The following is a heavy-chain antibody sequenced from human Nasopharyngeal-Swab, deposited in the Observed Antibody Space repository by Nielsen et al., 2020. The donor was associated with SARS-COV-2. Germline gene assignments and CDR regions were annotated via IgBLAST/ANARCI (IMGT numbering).Heavy chain of an antibody. CDR1: GFIFSSYS. D-gene: IGHD2-2*01. CDR3: ARDVVVETYYYYYMDV. Sequence: GESLKISCAASGFIFSSYSMNWVRQAPGKGLEWVSYISSSSSTIYYADSVKGRFTISRDNAKNSLYLQMNSLRAEDTAVYYCARDVVVETYYYYYMDVWGKGTTVTVSS. CDR2: ISSSSSTI. J-gene: IGHJ6*03. V-gene: IGHV3-48*01.